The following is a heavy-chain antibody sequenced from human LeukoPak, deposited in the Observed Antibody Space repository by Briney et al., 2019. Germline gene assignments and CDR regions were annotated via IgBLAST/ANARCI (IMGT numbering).Heavy chain of an antibody. Sequence: SETLSLTCTVSGGSISSSPHYWGWIRQPPGKGLEWIGSIYYSGSSYYIPSLKSRVIVSVDTSKNQFSLRLSSLTVTDTAVYYCARQFWGGASYRFDYWGQGALVTVSS. CDR1: GGSISSSPHY. D-gene: IGHD1-26*01. CDR3: ARQFWGGASYRFDY. CDR2: IYYSGSS. J-gene: IGHJ4*02. V-gene: IGHV4-39*01.